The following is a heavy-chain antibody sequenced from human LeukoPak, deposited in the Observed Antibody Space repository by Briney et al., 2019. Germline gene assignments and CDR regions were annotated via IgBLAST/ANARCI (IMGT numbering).Heavy chain of an antibody. CDR2: ISSSSSYI. J-gene: IGHJ5*02. V-gene: IGHV3-21*01. CDR3: ARGSAAAGTVNWFDP. D-gene: IGHD6-13*01. CDR1: GFTFSSYS. Sequence: GGSLRLSCAASGFTFSSYSMNWVGQAPGKGLEWVSSISSSSSYIYYADSVKGRFTISRDNAKNSLYLQMNSLRAEDTAVCYCARGSAAAGTVNWFDPWGQGTLVTVSS.